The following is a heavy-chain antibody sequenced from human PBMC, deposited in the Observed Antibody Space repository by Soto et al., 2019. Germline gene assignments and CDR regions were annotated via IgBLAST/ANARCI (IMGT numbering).Heavy chain of an antibody. CDR2: IYYSGST. CDR3: ARGEHAVTQENNWFDP. Sequence: NPSETLSLTCTVSGGSISSGDYYWSWIRQPPGKGLEWIGYIYYSGSTYYNPSLKSRVTISVDTSKNQSSLKLSSVTAADTAVYYCARGEHAVTQENNWFDPWGQGTLVTVSS. V-gene: IGHV4-30-4*01. D-gene: IGHD4-17*01. CDR1: GGSISSGDYY. J-gene: IGHJ5*02.